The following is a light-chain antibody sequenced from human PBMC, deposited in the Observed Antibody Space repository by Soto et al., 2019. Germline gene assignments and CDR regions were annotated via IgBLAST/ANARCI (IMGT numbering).Light chain of an antibody. CDR2: EVD. CDR1: SSDVGGYNF. J-gene: IGLJ7*01. Sequence: QSALTQPASVSGSPGQSITISCTGTSSDVGGYNFVSWYQQHPGKAPKLIIYEVDYRPSGVSIRFSGSKSGNTASLTISGPQAEDEADYYCSSYTTRSTRVLFGGGTQLTVL. CDR3: SSYTTRSTRVL. V-gene: IGLV2-14*01.